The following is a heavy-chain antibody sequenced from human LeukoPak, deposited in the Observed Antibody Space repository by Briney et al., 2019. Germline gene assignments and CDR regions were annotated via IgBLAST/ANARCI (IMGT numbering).Heavy chain of an antibody. CDR3: ARYPSDQYYFDY. J-gene: IGHJ4*02. CDR1: GFTVSSNY. Sequence: GGSLRLSCAASGFTVSSNYMSWGRQAPGKGLECVSVIYSGGSTYYADSVKGRFTISRDNSKNTLCLQMNSLRAEDTAGYYCARYPSDQYYFDYWGQGTLVTVSS. V-gene: IGHV3-53*01. CDR2: IYSGGST.